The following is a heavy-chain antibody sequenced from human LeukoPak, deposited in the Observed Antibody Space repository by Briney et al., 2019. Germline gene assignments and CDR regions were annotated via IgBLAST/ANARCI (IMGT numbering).Heavy chain of an antibody. CDR3: ARLFGHYDYVWGSYTPAAAKYYFDY. CDR2: IIPILGIA. Sequence: SVKVSCKASGGTFSSYAISWVRQAPGQGLEWMGRIIPILGIANYAQKFQGRVTITADKSTSTAYMELSSLRSEDTAVYYCARLFGHYDYVWGSYTPAAAKYYFDYWGQGTLVTVSS. D-gene: IGHD3-16*01. J-gene: IGHJ4*02. CDR1: GGTFSSYA. V-gene: IGHV1-69*04.